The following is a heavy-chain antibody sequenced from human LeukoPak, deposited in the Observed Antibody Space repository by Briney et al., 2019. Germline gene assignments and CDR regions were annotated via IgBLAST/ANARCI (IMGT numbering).Heavy chain of an antibody. CDR3: VRLTAAGRRTDFDY. D-gene: IGHD6-13*01. J-gene: IGHJ4*02. V-gene: IGHV3-30*04. CDR1: GFTFSSYA. CDR2: ISYDGSNR. Sequence: GGSLRLSCAASGFTFSSYAMHWVRQAPGKGLEWVAVISYDGSNRYYADSVKGRFTISRDNSKNTLYLQMNSLRTEDTAVYYCVRLTAAGRRTDFDYWGQGTLVTVSS.